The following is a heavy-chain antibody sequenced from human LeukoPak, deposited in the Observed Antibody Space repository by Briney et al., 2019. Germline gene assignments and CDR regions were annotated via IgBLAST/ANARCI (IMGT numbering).Heavy chain of an antibody. Sequence: GGSLRLSCAASGFTFSSYGMHWVRQAPGKGLEWVADIWYDGSNKYYADSVKGRFTISRDNSKNTLYLQMNSLRAEDTAVYYCAREDGYHLPFDYWGQGTLVTVSS. D-gene: IGHD5-24*01. CDR2: IWYDGSNK. V-gene: IGHV3-33*01. CDR1: GFTFSSYG. J-gene: IGHJ4*02. CDR3: AREDGYHLPFDY.